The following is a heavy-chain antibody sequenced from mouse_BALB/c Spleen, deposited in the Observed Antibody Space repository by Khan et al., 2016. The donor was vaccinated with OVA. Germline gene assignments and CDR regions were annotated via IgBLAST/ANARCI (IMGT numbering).Heavy chain of an antibody. D-gene: IGHD2-2*01. Sequence: EVQLVETGPELMKPGASVKISCKASGYSFTTYYIHWLIQSPGKSLEWIGYIDPFSGGTTSNQKFKDKATLTVDKSSSTAYIHLSNLTSEDSAVYYCTRHGYVAWFTYWGQGTLVTVSA. CDR3: TRHGYVAWFTY. CDR1: GYSFTTYY. V-gene: IGHV1S135*01. J-gene: IGHJ3*01. CDR2: IDPFSGGT.